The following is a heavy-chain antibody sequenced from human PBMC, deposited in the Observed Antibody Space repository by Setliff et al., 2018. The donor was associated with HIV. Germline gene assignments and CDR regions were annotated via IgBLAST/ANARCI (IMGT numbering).Heavy chain of an antibody. V-gene: IGHV4-39*02. D-gene: IGHD3-16*01. Sequence: PSETLSLTCTVSGGSISSSSYYWGWIRQPPGKGLEWIGSIYYSGSTYYNPSLKSRVTISVDTSKNQFSLKLSSVTAADTAVYHCARDLLGTWGGWGQGTPVTVSS. J-gene: IGHJ4*02. CDR2: IYYSGST. CDR1: GGSISSSSYY. CDR3: ARDLLGTWGG.